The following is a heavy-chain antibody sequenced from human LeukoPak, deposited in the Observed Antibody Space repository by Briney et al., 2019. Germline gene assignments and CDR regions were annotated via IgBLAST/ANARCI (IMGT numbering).Heavy chain of an antibody. Sequence: PGGSLRLSCAASGFTFSSYEMNWVRQAPGKGLEWVSYISSSGSTIYYADSVKGRFTISRDNAKNSLYLQMNSLRAEDTAVYYCAGYCSGGSRYLPPTWGQGTLVTVSS. V-gene: IGHV3-48*03. D-gene: IGHD2-15*01. CDR2: ISSSGSTI. J-gene: IGHJ4*02. CDR1: GFTFSSYE. CDR3: AGYCSGGSRYLPPT.